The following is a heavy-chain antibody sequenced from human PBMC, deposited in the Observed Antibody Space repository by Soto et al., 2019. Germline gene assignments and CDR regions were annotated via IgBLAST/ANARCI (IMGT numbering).Heavy chain of an antibody. CDR1: GGSISSSSYY. CDR3: ATSNWFDP. CDR2: IYYSGST. V-gene: IGHV4-39*01. Sequence: QLQLQESGPGLVKPSETLSLTCTVSGGSISSSSYYWGWIRQPPGKGLEWIGYIYYSGSTYYNPSLXRXVXXSVDTSKNQFSLKLNSVTAADTAVYYCATSNWFDPWGQGTLVTVSS. J-gene: IGHJ5*02.